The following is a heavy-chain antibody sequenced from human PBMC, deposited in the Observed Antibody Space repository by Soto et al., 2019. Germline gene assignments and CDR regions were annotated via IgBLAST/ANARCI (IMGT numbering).Heavy chain of an antibody. CDR3: ARELLYTSGWY. Sequence: GRSLRLSRPASGGTFSTDGMHWVRQAQGKGLEWVAVIWYDGSNKYYADSVKGRFTISRDNSKNTLYLQMNSLRAEDTAVYSCARELLYTSGWY. CDR2: IWYDGSNK. V-gene: IGHV3-33*01. J-gene: IGHJ2*01. D-gene: IGHD6-19*01. CDR1: GGTFSTDG.